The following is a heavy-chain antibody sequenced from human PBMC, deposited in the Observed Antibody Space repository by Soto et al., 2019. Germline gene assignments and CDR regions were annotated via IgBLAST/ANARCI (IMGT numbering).Heavy chain of an antibody. V-gene: IGHV3-30-3*01. CDR3: ARDNSGWHFEYKLDY. CDR1: GFTFSSYA. J-gene: IGHJ4*02. D-gene: IGHD6-19*01. CDR2: ISYDGSNK. Sequence: PGGSLRLSCAASGFTFSSYAMHWVRQAPGKGLEWVAVISYDGSNKYYADSVKGRLTISRDNSKNTLYLQMNSLRAEDTAVYYCARDNSGWHFEYKLDYWGQGTLVTVSS.